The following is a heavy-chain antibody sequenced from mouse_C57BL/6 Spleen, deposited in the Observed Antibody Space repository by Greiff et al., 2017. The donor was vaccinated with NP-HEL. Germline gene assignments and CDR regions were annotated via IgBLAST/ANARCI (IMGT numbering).Heavy chain of an antibody. CDR1: GYTFTDYY. Sequence: EVQLQQSGPELVKPGASVKISCKASGYTFTDYYMNWVKQSHGKSLEWIGEINPNNGGTSYNQKFKGKATLTVDKSSSTAYMELRSLTSEDSAVYYCARGEEDYAMDYWGQGTSVTVSS. D-gene: IGHD2-13*01. CDR3: ARGEEDYAMDY. V-gene: IGHV1-26*01. CDR2: INPNNGGT. J-gene: IGHJ4*01.